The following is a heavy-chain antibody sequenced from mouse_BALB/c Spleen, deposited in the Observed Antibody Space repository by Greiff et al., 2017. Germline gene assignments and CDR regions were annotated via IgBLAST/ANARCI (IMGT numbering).Heavy chain of an antibody. Sequence: EVKLVESGGGLVQPGGSLRLSCATSGFTFTDYYMSWVRQPPGKALEWLGFIRNKANGYTTEYSASVKGRFTISRDNSQSILYLQMNTLRAEDSATYYCARDYYYGSSPHYYAMDYWGQGTSVTVSS. V-gene: IGHV7-3*02. D-gene: IGHD1-1*01. CDR2: IRNKANGYTT. CDR3: ARDYYYGSSPHYYAMDY. J-gene: IGHJ4*01. CDR1: GFTFTDYY.